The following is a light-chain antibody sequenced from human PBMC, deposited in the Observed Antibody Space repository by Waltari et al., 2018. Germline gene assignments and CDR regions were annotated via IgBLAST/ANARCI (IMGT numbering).Light chain of an antibody. CDR3: QQYDNLPLT. Sequence: DIQMTQSPSFLAASVGDRVTITCQASQDISNYLNWYQQKPGKAPKLLIYDESNLETGVPSRFSGSGSGTDFTFTISSLQPEDIATYYCQQYDNLPLTFGPGTKVDIK. J-gene: IGKJ3*01. CDR2: DES. CDR1: QDISNY. V-gene: IGKV1-33*01.